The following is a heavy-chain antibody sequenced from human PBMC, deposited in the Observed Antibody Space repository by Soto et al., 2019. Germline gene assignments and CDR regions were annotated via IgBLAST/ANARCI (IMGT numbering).Heavy chain of an antibody. Sequence: GALRLSCAASGFTFSTCWMMWVRQAPGKGLEWVANINQDGSERYYVDSVKGRFTISRGNAKNSLYLQMNSLRAEDTAVYYCVKDNRGSYWGQGTLVTVSS. J-gene: IGHJ4*02. CDR1: GFTFSTCW. V-gene: IGHV3-7*01. CDR2: INQDGSER. D-gene: IGHD3-10*01. CDR3: VKDNRGSY.